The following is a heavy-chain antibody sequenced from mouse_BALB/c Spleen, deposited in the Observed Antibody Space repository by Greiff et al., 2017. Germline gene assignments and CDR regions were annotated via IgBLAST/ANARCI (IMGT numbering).Heavy chain of an antibody. CDR2: ISSGGST. CDR1: GFTFSSYA. V-gene: IGHV5-6-5*01. Sequence: EVKLVESGGGLVKPGGSLKLSCAASGFTFSSYAMSWVRQTPEKRLEWVASISSGGSTYYPDSVKGRFTISRDNARNILYLQMSSLRSEDTAMYYCARGYGNYFAYWGQGTLVTVSA. D-gene: IGHD2-1*01. CDR3: ARGYGNYFAY. J-gene: IGHJ3*01.